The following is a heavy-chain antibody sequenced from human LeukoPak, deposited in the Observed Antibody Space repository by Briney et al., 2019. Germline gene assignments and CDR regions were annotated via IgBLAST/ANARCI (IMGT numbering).Heavy chain of an antibody. D-gene: IGHD3-3*01. J-gene: IGHJ4*02. CDR1: GGSISSSSYY. V-gene: IGHV4-39*07. Sequence: SETLSLTCTVSGGSISSSSYYWGWIRQPPGKGLEWIGSIYYSGSTNYNPSLKSRVTISVDTSKNQFSLKLSSVTAADTAVYYCARVGEWFFDYWGQGTLVTVSS. CDR2: IYYSGST. CDR3: ARVGEWFFDY.